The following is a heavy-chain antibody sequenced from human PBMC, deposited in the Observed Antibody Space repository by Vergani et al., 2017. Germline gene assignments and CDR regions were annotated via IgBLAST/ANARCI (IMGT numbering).Heavy chain of an antibody. D-gene: IGHD6-6*01. CDR2: INHSGST. V-gene: IGHV4-34*01. Sequence: QVQLQQWGAGLLKPSETLSLTCAVYGGSFSGYYWSWIRQPPGKGLEWIGEINHSGSTNYNPSLKSRVTISVDTSKNQFSRKLSSVTAADTAVYYCASGISRGRKAAPKLYYYYMDVWGKGTTVTVSS. CDR1: GGSFSGYY. CDR3: ASGISRGRKAAPKLYYYYMDV. J-gene: IGHJ6*03.